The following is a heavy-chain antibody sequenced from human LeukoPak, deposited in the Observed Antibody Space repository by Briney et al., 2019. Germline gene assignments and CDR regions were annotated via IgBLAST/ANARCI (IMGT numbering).Heavy chain of an antibody. D-gene: IGHD3-10*01. CDR2: ISAYNGNT. Sequence: ASVKVSCKASGYTFTGYYMHWVRQAPGQGLEWMGWISAYNGNTNYAQKLQGRVTMTTDTSTSTAYMELRSLRSDDTAVYYCARGPFYGSGSLPDYWGQGTLVTVSS. V-gene: IGHV1-18*04. CDR3: ARGPFYGSGSLPDY. J-gene: IGHJ4*02. CDR1: GYTFTGYY.